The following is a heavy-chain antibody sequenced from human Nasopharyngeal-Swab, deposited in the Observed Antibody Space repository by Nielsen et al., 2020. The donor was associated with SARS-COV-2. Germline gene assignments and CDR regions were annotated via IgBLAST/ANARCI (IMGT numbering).Heavy chain of an antibody. Sequence: SVKVSCKASGGTFSSYAISWVRQAPGQGLEWMGGIIPIFGTANYAQKFQGRVTITADESTSTAYMELSSLRSEDTAVYYCAKATQIFWFGQFRNDAFDVWAKGQWSPSLQ. V-gene: IGHV1-69*13. CDR3: AKATQIFWFGQFRNDAFDV. CDR1: GGTFSSYA. J-gene: IGHJ3*01. CDR2: IIPIFGTA. D-gene: IGHD3-10*01.